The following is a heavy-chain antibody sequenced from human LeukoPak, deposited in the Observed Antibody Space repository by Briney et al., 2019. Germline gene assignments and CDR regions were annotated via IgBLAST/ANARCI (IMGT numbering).Heavy chain of an antibody. J-gene: IGHJ4*02. CDR1: GDSVTGYF. D-gene: IGHD2-15*01. Sequence: SEILSLTCTVFGDSVTGYFLNWVRQPPGKGLEWIGHIYKIGTTNYNPSLKSRLTISADTSKNQFSLQLRSVTAADTAVYYCVIGVGWQPDYWGQGALVPSPQ. V-gene: IGHV4-59*02. CDR2: IYKIGTT. CDR3: VIGVGWQPDY.